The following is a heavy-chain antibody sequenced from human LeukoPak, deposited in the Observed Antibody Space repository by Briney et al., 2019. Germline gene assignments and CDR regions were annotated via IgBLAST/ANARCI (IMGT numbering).Heavy chain of an antibody. CDR3: ARGGYCSGGSCYSPPAY. D-gene: IGHD2-15*01. J-gene: IGHJ4*02. Sequence: SETLSLTCAVYGGSFSGYYWSWIRQSPGKGLEWIGEINHSGSTNYNPSLKSRVTISVDTSKNQFSLKLSSVTAADTAVYYCARGGYCSGGSCYSPPAYWGQGTLVTVSS. CDR1: GGSFSGYY. V-gene: IGHV4-34*01. CDR2: INHSGST.